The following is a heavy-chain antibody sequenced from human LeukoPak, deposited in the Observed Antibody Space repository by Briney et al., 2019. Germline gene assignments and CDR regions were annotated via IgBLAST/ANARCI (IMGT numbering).Heavy chain of an antibody. Sequence: RTGGSLRLSCAASGFTFSSCAMSWVRQAPGKGLEWVSAISDSGAYTYYADSVKGRFTISRDNSKNTLYPQMNSLRAEDTAVYYCATLPNYSYGHPYYFDSWGQGTLVTVSS. V-gene: IGHV3-23*01. CDR3: ATLPNYSYGHPYYFDS. J-gene: IGHJ4*02. D-gene: IGHD5-18*01. CDR2: ISDSGAYT. CDR1: GFTFSSCA.